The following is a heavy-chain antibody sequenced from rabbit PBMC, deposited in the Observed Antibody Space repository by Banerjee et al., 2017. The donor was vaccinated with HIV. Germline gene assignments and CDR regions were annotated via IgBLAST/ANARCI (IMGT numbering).Heavy chain of an antibody. CDR2: IDSGSSGFT. CDR1: GVSFSFSSY. CDR3: ARATYGYPDYSYALDL. Sequence: QSLEESGGDLVKPGASLTLTCTASGVSFSFSSYMCWVRQAPGKGLEWIACIDSGSSGFTYFASWAKGRFTISKTSSTAVTLQMTSLTAADTATYFCARATYGYPDYSYALDLWGPGTLVTVS. J-gene: IGHJ4*01. V-gene: IGHV1S40*01. D-gene: IGHD7-1*01.